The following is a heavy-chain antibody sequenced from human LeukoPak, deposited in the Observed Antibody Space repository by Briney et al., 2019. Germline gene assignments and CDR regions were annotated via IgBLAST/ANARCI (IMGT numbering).Heavy chain of an antibody. CDR3: ASPSSGSYPSYYYYGMDV. CDR1: GYTFTSYD. J-gene: IGHJ6*02. CDR2: MNPNSGNT. V-gene: IGHV1-8*01. Sequence: ASVKVSCKASGYTFTSYDINWVRQATGQGLEWMGWMNPNSGNTGYAQKFQGRVTMTRNTSISTAYMELSSLRSEVTAVYYCASPSSGSYPSYYYYGMDVWGQGTTVTVSS. D-gene: IGHD1-26*01.